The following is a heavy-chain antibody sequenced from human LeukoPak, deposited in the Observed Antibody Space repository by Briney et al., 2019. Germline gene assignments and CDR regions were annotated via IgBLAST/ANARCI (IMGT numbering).Heavy chain of an antibody. V-gene: IGHV3-48*02. J-gene: IGHJ6*02. CDR2: ISSSSSTI. CDR1: GFTFSSYA. Sequence: GGSLRLSCAASGFTFSSYAMSWVRQAPGKGLEWVSYISSSSSTIYYADSVKGRFTISRDNAKNSLYLQMNSLRDEDTAVYYCARSYYYGSGSYVYYYYGMDVWGQGTTVTVSS. D-gene: IGHD3-10*01. CDR3: ARSYYYGSGSYVYYYYGMDV.